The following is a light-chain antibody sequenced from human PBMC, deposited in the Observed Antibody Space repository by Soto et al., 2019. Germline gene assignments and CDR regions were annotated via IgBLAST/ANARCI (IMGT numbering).Light chain of an antibody. J-gene: IGKJ2*01. CDR3: QQYNNWHT. CDR2: GAS. V-gene: IGKV3-15*01. CDR1: QSVASN. Sequence: EIVMTQSPATLSVSPGERATLSCRASQSVASNLAWYQQKPGQAPRLLIFGASTRATGIPARFSGSGSGTDFTLTIGSLQSEDFAVYYCQQYNNWHTFGQGTKLEIK.